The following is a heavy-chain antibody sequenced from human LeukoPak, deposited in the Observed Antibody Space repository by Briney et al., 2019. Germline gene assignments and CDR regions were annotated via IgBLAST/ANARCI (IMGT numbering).Heavy chain of an antibody. CDR2: IVVGSGNT. CDR3: AADPSYYGSGSYKGPFDY. V-gene: IGHV1-58*02. CDR1: GFTFTSSA. J-gene: IGHJ4*02. Sequence: SVKVSCQASGFTFTSSAMQWVRQDRGHRLEWIGWIVVGSGNTNYAQKFQERVTITRDMSTSTAYMELSSLRSEDTAVYYCAADPSYYGSGSYKGPFDYWGQGTLVTVSS. D-gene: IGHD3-10*01.